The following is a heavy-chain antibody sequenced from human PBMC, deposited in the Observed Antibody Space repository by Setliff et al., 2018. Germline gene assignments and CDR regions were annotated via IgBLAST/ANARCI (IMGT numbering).Heavy chain of an antibody. J-gene: IGHJ4*02. D-gene: IGHD1-1*01. CDR2: ISGSGGST. Sequence: GGSLRLSCAASGFTFSSYAMSWVRQAPGKGLEWVSAISGSGGSTYYADSVKGRFTISRDNAKNSLYLQMTSLRAEDTATYYCARTTGYRLEGDFDYWGQGTLVTVSS. CDR1: GFTFSSYA. V-gene: IGHV3-23*01. CDR3: ARTTGYRLEGDFDY.